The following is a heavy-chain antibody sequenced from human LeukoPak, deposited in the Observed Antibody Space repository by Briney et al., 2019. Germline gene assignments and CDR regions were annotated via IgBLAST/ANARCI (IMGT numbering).Heavy chain of an antibody. Sequence: ASVKVSCKASGYTFTSYDINWVRQATGQGLEWMGWINPNSGNTGYAQKFQGRVTITRNTSISTAYMELSSLRSEDTAVYYCARALSIAARFVAFDIWGQGTMVTVSS. V-gene: IGHV1-8*03. D-gene: IGHD6-6*01. J-gene: IGHJ3*02. CDR2: INPNSGNT. CDR3: ARALSIAARFVAFDI. CDR1: GYTFTSYD.